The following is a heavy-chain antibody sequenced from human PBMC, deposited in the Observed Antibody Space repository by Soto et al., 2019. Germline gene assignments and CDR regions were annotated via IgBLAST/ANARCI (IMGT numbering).Heavy chain of an antibody. J-gene: IGHJ6*02. CDR3: VRMGFSGGGYLSYYYYGMDI. Sequence: PGESLKISCKGSGYSFTKYWIGWVRQMPGKGLECMSIIFSDESDTRYSPFFQGQVTISADNSISTAFLQWSSLKASDTAMYYCVRMGFSGGGYLSYYYYGMDIWGQGTTVTVSS. CDR2: IFSDESDT. D-gene: IGHD5-12*01. CDR1: GYSFTKYW. V-gene: IGHV5-51*01.